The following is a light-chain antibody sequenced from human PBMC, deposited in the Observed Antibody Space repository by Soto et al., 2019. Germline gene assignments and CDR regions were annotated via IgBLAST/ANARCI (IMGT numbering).Light chain of an antibody. V-gene: IGKV3-15*01. Sequence: EIVMTQSPATLAVSPGERATLSCTASQSVSGNLAWYQQTPGQAPRLLIYGASTRATGIPARFSGSGSGTEFTLTISSLQSEDLAVYYCQQYNNWPPWTFGQGTMVEI. CDR2: GAS. CDR1: QSVSGN. J-gene: IGKJ1*01. CDR3: QQYNNWPPWT.